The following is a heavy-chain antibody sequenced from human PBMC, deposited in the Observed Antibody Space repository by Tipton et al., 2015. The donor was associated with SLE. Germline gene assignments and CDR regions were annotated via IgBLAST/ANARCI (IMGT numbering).Heavy chain of an antibody. J-gene: IGHJ3*02. V-gene: IGHV4-34*01. D-gene: IGHD1-1*01. CDR3: ARRSVQEAFDI. CDR2: IYYSVAT. CDR1: GGSLSGYW. Sequence: TLSLTCTVYGGSLSGYWWSWIRRPPGKGLEWIGSIYYSVATHYNPSLKSRVTISVDTSKNHFSLKLRSVTAADTAVYFCARRSVQEAFDIWGQGTMVTVSS.